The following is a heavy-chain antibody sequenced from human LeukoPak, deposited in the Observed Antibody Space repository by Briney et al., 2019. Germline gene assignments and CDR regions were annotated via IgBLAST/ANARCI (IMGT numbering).Heavy chain of an antibody. CDR2: ISTRSSTI. D-gene: IGHD3-22*01. J-gene: IGHJ4*02. CDR3: VRGGSYYYDSSGYYY. Sequence: GGSLRLSCAASGFTFSSYSMNWVRQAPGKGLEWVSYISTRSSTIYCADSVRGRFTISRDNAKNSLYLQMNSLRAEDTAVYYCVRGGSYYYDSSGYYYWGQGTLVTVSS. V-gene: IGHV3-48*01. CDR1: GFTFSSYS.